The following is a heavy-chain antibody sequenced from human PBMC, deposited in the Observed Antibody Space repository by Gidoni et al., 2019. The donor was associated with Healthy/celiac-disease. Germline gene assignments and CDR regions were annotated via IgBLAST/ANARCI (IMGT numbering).Heavy chain of an antibody. J-gene: IGHJ4*02. CDR1: GYSISSGYY. CDR2: IYHSGST. D-gene: IGHD3-22*01. V-gene: IGHV4-38-2*02. CDR3: AREVTDDSSGYYIY. Sequence: QVQLQESGPGLVKPSETLSLTCAVSGYSISSGYYWGWIRQPPGKGLEWIGSIYHSGSTYYNPSLKSRVTISVYTSKNQFSLKLSSVTAADTAVYYCAREVTDDSSGYYIYWGQRTLVTVSS.